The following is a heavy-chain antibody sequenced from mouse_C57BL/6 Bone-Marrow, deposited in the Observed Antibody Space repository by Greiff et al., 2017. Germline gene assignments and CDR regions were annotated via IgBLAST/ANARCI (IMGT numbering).Heavy chain of an antibody. V-gene: IGHV5-9-1*02. CDR3: TRDYSNYEREMDY. CDR1: GFTFSSYA. D-gene: IGHD2-5*01. J-gene: IGHJ4*01. CDR2: ISSGCDYI. Sequence: EVQLVESGEGLVKPGGSLKLSCAASGFTFSSYAMSWVRQTPEKRLEWVAYISSGCDYIYYADTVKGRFTISRDNARNTLYLQMSSLKSEDTAMYYCTRDYSNYEREMDYWGQGTSVTVSS.